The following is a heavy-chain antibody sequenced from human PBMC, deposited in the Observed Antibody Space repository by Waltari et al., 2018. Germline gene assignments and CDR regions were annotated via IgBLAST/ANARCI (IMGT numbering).Heavy chain of an antibody. J-gene: IGHJ6*02. Sequence: EVQLVESGGGLIQPGGSLRLSCAASGFTVSSNYLSWVRQAQGKGLEWVSVIYSGGSTYYADSVKGRFTISRDNSKNTLYLQMNSLRAEDTAVYYCARGLSKVGWYYYYYGMDVWGQGTTVTVSS. V-gene: IGHV3-53*01. CDR2: IYSGGST. CDR3: ARGLSKVGWYYYYYGMDV. CDR1: GFTVSSNY. D-gene: IGHD6-19*01.